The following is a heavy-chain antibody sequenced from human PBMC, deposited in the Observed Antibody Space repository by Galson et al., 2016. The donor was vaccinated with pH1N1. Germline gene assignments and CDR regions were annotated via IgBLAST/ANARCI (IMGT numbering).Heavy chain of an antibody. CDR1: GGSISSSTYY. D-gene: IGHD3-10*01. Sequence: ETLSLTCTVSGGSISSSTYYWGWIRQPPGKGLEWIGSIYYSGSTYYNPSLKSRVTISADMSKNQFSLKLSSVTAADTAVHYCARQNFPAGREEEYYFDYWGQGTLVTVSS. CDR3: ARQNFPAGREEEYYFDY. CDR2: IYYSGST. V-gene: IGHV4-39*01. J-gene: IGHJ4*02.